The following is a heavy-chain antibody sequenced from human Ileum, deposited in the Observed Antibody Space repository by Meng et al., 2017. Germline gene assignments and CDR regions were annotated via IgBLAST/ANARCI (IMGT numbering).Heavy chain of an antibody. CDR1: GRAISSSDL. Sequence: VQRQGSGPRLVDPAGTLSLTCAVSGRAISSSDLWSWVRQPPGKGLEWIAEMNLGGSPNYNPSLKSRVTMSVDKSNDHLSLQLTSVTAADTAVYYCAHIFDSWGQGTLVTVSS. V-gene: IGHV4-4*02. J-gene: IGHJ4*02. CDR3: AHIFDS. CDR2: MNLGGSP.